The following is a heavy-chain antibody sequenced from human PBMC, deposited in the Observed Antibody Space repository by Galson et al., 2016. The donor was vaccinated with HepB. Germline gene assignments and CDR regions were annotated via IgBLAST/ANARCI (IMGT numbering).Heavy chain of an antibody. V-gene: IGHV3-23*01. CDR2: MSGGSHRT. J-gene: IGHJ6*02. Sequence: LRLSCAGPRFEFSNCAVRWVRQAPGKGLEWGSHMSGGSHRTNCTDSVKGRVTVSTDTSTRTAHMELRTLRSDDTAVYYCARLGYCRGGNCHGIRLDNYYYFGMDVWGQGTTVTVSS. CDR3: ARLGYCRGGNCHGIRLDNYYYFGMDV. CDR1: RFEFSNCA. D-gene: IGHD2-15*01.